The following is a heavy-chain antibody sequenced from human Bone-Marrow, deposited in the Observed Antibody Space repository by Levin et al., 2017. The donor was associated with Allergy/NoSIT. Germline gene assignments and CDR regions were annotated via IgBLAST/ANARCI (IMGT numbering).Heavy chain of an antibody. CDR2: IHYSGST. J-gene: IGHJ3*01. Sequence: ESLKISCTVSRGSISSDFWSWLRQSPGKGLEWIGYIHYSGSTKYNPSLRSRVTISVDTSKNLLSLNPSSVTAADTAVDYCATAVDYYDSSEPADVFEVWGRGTTVTVSS. CDR1: RGSISSDF. V-gene: IGHV4-59*01. D-gene: IGHD3-22*01. CDR3: ATAVDYYDSSEPADVFEV.